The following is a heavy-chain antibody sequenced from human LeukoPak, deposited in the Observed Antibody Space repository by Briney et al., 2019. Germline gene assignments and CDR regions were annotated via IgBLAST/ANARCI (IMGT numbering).Heavy chain of an antibody. D-gene: IGHD2-2*01. CDR3: ARERTSCSGWFDP. CDR2: ISHSGST. Sequence: SETLSLTCAVYGGPFSGYYWSWIRQPPGKGLEWIGEISHSGSTNYNPSLKSRVTISVDTSKNQFSLKLSSVTAADTAVYYCARERTSCSGWFDPWGQGTLVTVSS. CDR1: GGPFSGYY. V-gene: IGHV4-34*01. J-gene: IGHJ5*02.